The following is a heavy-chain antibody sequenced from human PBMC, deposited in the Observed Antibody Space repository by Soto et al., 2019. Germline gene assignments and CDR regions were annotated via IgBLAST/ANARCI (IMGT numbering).Heavy chain of an antibody. CDR2: INHSGST. D-gene: IGHD2-2*01. CDR3: ARGSKGPYCSSTSCYRILGGFDP. J-gene: IGHJ5*02. Sequence: TLSLTCAVYGVSFSCDYWSWIRQPPGKGLEWIGEINHSGSTNYNPSLKSRVTISVDTSKNQFSLKLSSVTAADTAVYYCARGSKGPYCSSTSCYRILGGFDPWGQGTLVTVSS. V-gene: IGHV4-34*01. CDR1: GVSFSCDY.